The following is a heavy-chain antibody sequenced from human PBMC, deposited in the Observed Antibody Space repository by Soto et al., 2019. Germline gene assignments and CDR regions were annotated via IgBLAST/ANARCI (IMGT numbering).Heavy chain of an antibody. CDR3: ASESLSDFWSGLYYFDY. CDR1: GFTFSSYA. D-gene: IGHD3-3*01. CDR2: ISGSGGST. J-gene: IGHJ4*02. Sequence: GGSLRLSCAASGFTFSSYAMSWVRQAPGKGLEWVSAISGSGGSTYYADSVKGRFTISRDNSKNTLYLQMNSLRAEDTAVYYCASESLSDFWSGLYYFDYWGQGTLVTVSS. V-gene: IGHV3-23*01.